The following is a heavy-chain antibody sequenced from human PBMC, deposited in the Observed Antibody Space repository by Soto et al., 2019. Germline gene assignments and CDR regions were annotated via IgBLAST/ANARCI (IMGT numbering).Heavy chain of an antibody. CDR3: VRDRGESYWLDP. V-gene: IGHV3-53*01. J-gene: IGHJ5*02. CDR1: GFSVSNSY. D-gene: IGHD2-21*01. Sequence: EVQLVESGGGLVQPGGSLRISCVASGFSVSNSYMSWVRQAPGKGLEWVSILYSGGTTYYADSVKGRFTFSRDTSENTVFLQMNNLRVEDTAVYYCVRDRGESYWLDPWGQGTLVTVSS. CDR2: LYSGGTT.